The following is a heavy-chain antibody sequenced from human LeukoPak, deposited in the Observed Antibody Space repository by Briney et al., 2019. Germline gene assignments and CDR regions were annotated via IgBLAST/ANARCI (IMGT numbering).Heavy chain of an antibody. J-gene: IGHJ4*02. D-gene: IGHD6-19*01. Sequence: PSETLSLTCAVSGYSISSSNWWGWIRQPPGKGLEWIGYIYYSGSIAYNPSLKMRVTMSVDTSKNQFSLKLSSVTAVDTAVYYCAIPPENSSGWSDYWGQGTLVTVSS. CDR2: IYYSGSI. CDR3: AIPPENSSGWSDY. V-gene: IGHV4-28*05. CDR1: GYSISSSNW.